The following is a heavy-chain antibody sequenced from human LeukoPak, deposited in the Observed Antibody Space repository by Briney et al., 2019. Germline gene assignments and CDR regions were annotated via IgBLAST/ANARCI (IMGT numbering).Heavy chain of an antibody. CDR1: GGSFSGYY. Sequence: SETLSLTCAVYGGSFSGYYWSWIRQPPGKGLEWIGEINHSGSTNYNPSLKSRVTISVDTSKNQFSLKLSSVTAADTAVYYCVRHDSGTYWGQGTLVTVSS. V-gene: IGHV4-34*01. CDR2: INHSGST. CDR3: VRHDSGTY. J-gene: IGHJ4*02. D-gene: IGHD1-26*01.